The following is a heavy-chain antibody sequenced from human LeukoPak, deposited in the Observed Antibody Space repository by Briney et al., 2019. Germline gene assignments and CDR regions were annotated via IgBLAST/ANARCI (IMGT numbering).Heavy chain of an antibody. CDR2: ISSSSSTI. V-gene: IGHV3-48*04. J-gene: IGHJ4*02. CDR1: GFTFSTYT. Sequence: GGSLRLSCAASGFTFSTYTMNWVRQAPGKGLEWVSYISSSSSTIYYADSVKGRFTISRDNAKNSVYLQMNSLRAEDTAVYYCARETVYYFDYWGQGTLVTVSS. CDR3: ARETVYYFDY. D-gene: IGHD4-17*01.